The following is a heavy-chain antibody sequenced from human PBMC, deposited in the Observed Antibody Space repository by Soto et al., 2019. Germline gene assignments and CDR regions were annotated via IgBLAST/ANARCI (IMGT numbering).Heavy chain of an antibody. J-gene: IGHJ4*02. V-gene: IGHV1-69*01. CDR1: EGTFNSYA. CDR2: IIPYYNTL. D-gene: IGHD6-13*01. Sequence: QAQVVQSGAEVRKPGSSVKLSCKASEGTFNSYAIAWVRQAPGQGLEWMGGIIPYYNTLNYAQKFQDRVTITADDSTNTVYMELSSLRSNDPAVYFCAGGASRWYPYFFDSWAQGTLVTVSS. CDR3: AGGASRWYPYFFDS.